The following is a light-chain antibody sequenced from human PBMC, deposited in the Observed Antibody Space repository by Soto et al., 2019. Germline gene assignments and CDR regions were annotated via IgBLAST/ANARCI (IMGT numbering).Light chain of an antibody. CDR1: QSVASSY. CDR2: SPS. V-gene: IGKV3-20*01. CDR3: HHFGSLPET. J-gene: IGKJ1*01. Sequence: EVVLTQSPGTLSLSPGERVTLSCRASQSVASSYLAWYQQKPGRAPRLLFYSPSSRATGIPVRFSGSGSGTDFTLTISRLEPEDFAVYYCHHFGSLPETFGQGTNVE.